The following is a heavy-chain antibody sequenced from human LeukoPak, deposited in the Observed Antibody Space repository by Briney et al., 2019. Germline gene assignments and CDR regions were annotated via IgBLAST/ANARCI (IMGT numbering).Heavy chain of an antibody. CDR1: GGSFSGYY. D-gene: IGHD1-1*01. CDR3: AREGPESAGNY. CDR2: INHSGST. J-gene: IGHJ4*02. V-gene: IGHV4-34*01. Sequence: SETLSLTCAVYGGSFSGYYWSWIRQPPGKGPEWIGEINHSGSTNYNPSLKSRVTISVDTSKNQFSLKLSSVTAADTAVYYCAREGPESAGNYWGQGTLVTVSS.